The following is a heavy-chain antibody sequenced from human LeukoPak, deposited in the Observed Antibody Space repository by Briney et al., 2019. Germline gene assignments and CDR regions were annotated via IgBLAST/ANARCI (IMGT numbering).Heavy chain of an antibody. CDR3: AIRDGAGARSFDQ. D-gene: IGHD1-26*01. V-gene: IGHV1-69*01. J-gene: IGHJ4*02. Sequence: SVKVSCKASGGTLSSYAISWVRQAPGQGLEWMGGITPVFGSANYPQKFQGRITITADESTTTAYMELSSLRPDDTAVYYCAIRDGAGARSFDQWGQGTLVTVSS. CDR1: GGTLSSYA. CDR2: ITPVFGSA.